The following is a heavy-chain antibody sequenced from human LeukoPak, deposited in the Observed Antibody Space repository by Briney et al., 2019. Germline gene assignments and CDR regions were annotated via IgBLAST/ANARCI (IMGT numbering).Heavy chain of an antibody. CDR2: IYYSGNT. J-gene: IGHJ4*02. Sequence: PSETLSLTCTVSGGSISSYYWSWIRQPAGKGVEWIGYIYYSGNTNYNPSLKSRVTISVDTSKNQFSLKLSSVTAADTAVYYCASPATRGYSSGWYGRGEGEFDYWGQGTLVTVSS. CDR3: ASPATRGYSSGWYGRGEGEFDY. V-gene: IGHV4-59*01. D-gene: IGHD6-19*01. CDR1: GGSISSYY.